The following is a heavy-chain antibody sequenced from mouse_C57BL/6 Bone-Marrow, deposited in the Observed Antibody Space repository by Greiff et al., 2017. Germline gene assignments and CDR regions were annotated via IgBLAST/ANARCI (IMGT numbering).Heavy chain of an antibody. CDR1: GYTFTSYW. J-gene: IGHJ3*01. Sequence: QVQLQQPGAELVMPGASVKLSCKASGYTFTSYWMHWVKQRPGQGLEWIGEIVPSNSSTNYNPKFKGKYTLTVAKSSSTAYMQLSNLTSEDSAVYYCERGALYWFDYWGQGTLVTVSA. CDR3: ERGALYWFDY. D-gene: IGHD1-2*01. V-gene: IGHV1-69*01. CDR2: IVPSNSST.